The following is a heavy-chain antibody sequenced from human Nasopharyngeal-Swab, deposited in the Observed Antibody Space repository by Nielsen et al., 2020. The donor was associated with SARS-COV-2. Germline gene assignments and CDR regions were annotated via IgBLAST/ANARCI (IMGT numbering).Heavy chain of an antibody. CDR2: PRNKANSYTT. CDR3: ARETGTVTQSVYYYYGMDV. CDR1: GFTFSDHY. J-gene: IGHJ6*02. Sequence: GGSLRLSCAASGFTFSDHYMDWVRQAPGKGLEWVGRPRNKANSYTTEYAASVKGRFTISRDDSKNSLYLQMNSLKTEDTAVYYCARETGTVTQSVYYYYGMDVWGQGTTVTVSS. V-gene: IGHV3-72*01. D-gene: IGHD4-17*01.